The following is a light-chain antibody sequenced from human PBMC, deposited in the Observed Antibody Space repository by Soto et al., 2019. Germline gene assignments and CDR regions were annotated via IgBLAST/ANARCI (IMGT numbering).Light chain of an antibody. Sequence: DIQMTQSPSTLSASVGDRVTITCRASQNIDHWLAWYQHKPGKAPKFLIYDASILESGVPSRFSGSGSGTVFTLTISSLQPDDFATYYCQRYNSYSRTFGQGTKVEIK. CDR3: QRYNSYSRT. V-gene: IGKV1-5*01. CDR2: DAS. J-gene: IGKJ1*01. CDR1: QNIDHW.